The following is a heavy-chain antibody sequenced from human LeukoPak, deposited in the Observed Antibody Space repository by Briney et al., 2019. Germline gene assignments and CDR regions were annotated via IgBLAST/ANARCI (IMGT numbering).Heavy chain of an antibody. J-gene: IGHJ5*02. Sequence: GASVKVSCKASGGTFSSYAIGWVRQAPGQGLEWMGGIIPIFGTANYAQKFQGRVTITADESTSTAYMELSSLRSEDTAMYYCARDACNSPNCSIAGFDPWGQGTLVTVSS. CDR2: IIPIFGTA. V-gene: IGHV1-69*13. CDR1: GGTFSSYA. CDR3: ARDACNSPNCSIAGFDP. D-gene: IGHD2-2*01.